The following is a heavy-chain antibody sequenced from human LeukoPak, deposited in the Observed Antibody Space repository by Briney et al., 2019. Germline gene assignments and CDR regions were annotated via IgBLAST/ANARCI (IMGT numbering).Heavy chain of an antibody. CDR2: IKQDGNEK. D-gene: IGHD4-17*01. Sequence: GGSLRLSCAASGFTFSRYCMSWVRQAPGKGLEWLATIKQDGNEKFYVDSVKGRFTISRDNAKNSLYLQMSSLRAEDTAIYYCARGGPDYGDFNWFAPWGQGTLVTVSS. CDR1: GFTFSRYC. V-gene: IGHV3-7*01. CDR3: ARGGPDYGDFNWFAP. J-gene: IGHJ5*02.